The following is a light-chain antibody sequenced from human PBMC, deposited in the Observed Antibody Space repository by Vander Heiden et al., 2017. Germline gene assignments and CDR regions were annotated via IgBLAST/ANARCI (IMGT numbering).Light chain of an antibody. J-gene: IGKJ1*01. CDR3: QQYSTSPWT. CDR2: AAS. Sequence: EIVLTQSPGTLSLSPGERATLSCRASQSVTSNYLTGYQQKHGQAPRLLIYAASNRATGIPDRFSGSGSGTDFTLTITRLEPEDFAVYYCQQYSTSPWTFGQGTKVEIK. CDR1: QSVTSNY. V-gene: IGKV3-20*01.